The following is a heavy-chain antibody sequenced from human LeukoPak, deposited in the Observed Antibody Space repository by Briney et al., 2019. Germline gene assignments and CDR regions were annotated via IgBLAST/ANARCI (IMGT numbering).Heavy chain of an antibody. CDR3: ARKGYGSGSYYLDY. D-gene: IGHD3-10*01. V-gene: IGHV3-20*01. J-gene: IGHJ4*02. Sequence: GGSLRLSCAASGFTFDDFDMIWVRQAPGKGLEWVSAINWNGGATGHADSVKGRFAISRDNAKNSLDLQMNSLRTEDTALYHCARKGYGSGSYYLDYWGQGTLVTVSS. CDR2: INWNGGAT. CDR1: GFTFDDFD.